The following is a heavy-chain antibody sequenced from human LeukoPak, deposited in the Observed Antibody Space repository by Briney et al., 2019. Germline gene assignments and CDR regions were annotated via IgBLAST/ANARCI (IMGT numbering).Heavy chain of an antibody. CDR1: GYTFTSYG. CDR3: ARDSESIAGIPRPPLKDCLDP. Sequence: ASVKVSCKASGYTFTSYGISWVRQAPGQGLEWMGWISAFDYNTMYAQNFQGRVTMTTDTSTSTAYMELKSLRSDDTAVYYCARDSESIAGIPRPPLKDCLDPWGQGTLVTVSS. CDR2: ISAFDYNT. J-gene: IGHJ5*02. V-gene: IGHV1-18*01. D-gene: IGHD6-13*01.